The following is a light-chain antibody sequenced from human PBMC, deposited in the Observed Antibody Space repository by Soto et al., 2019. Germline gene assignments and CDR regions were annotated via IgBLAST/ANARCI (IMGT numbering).Light chain of an antibody. J-gene: IGLJ1*01. V-gene: IGLV2-14*01. CDR3: SSYIKTATLYV. CDR1: SSDVGGFDF. CDR2: EVT. Sequence: QSVLTQPASVSGSPGQSITISCTGTSSDVGGFDFVSWLHRRPGKAPRLIIYEVTNRPSEISDRFSGSKSGNTASLTISGLQAEDEADYCCSSYIKTATLYVFGSGTNLTVL.